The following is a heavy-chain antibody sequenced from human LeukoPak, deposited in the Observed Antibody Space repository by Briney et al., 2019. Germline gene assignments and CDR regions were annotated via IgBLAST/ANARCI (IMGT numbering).Heavy chain of an antibody. CDR3: AKDIQLST. J-gene: IGHJ3*01. CDR2: IGASGEST. V-gene: IGHV3-23*01. D-gene: IGHD5-24*01. Sequence: GSLRLSCAASGFTFSVAAMTWVRQAPGKGLEWVSLIGASGESTYYADSEKGRFTISRDNSKNTLSLQMNSLRVEDTAMYFCAKDIQLSTWGLGTMVTVSS. CDR1: GFTFSVAA.